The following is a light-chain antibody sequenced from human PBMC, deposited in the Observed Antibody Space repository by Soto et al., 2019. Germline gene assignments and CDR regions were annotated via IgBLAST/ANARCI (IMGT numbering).Light chain of an antibody. CDR1: QSISTN. CDR3: QQGYSTPRT. J-gene: IGKJ1*01. V-gene: IGKV1-39*01. CDR2: AAS. Sequence: DIQMTQSPSSLSASVGDRVTITCRASQSISTNLNWYQQKPGHAPELLIYAASSLQSGDPSRFSRSRSGTDFTLTISSLQPEDFATYYGQQGYSTPRTFGQGTKVEIK.